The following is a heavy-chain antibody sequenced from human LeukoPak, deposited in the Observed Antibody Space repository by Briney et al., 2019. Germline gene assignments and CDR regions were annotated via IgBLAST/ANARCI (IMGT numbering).Heavy chain of an antibody. CDR3: AKGVVVAPDVTPFDY. CDR1: GLTFNDYA. Sequence: GGSLRLSCAVSGLTFNDYAMSWVRQAPGKGLEWVSGISGRGASKYYADSVKGRFTISRDNSKNTLYLQMNSLRAEDTAVYYCAKGVVVAPDVTPFDYWGQGTLVTVSS. D-gene: IGHD2-2*01. J-gene: IGHJ4*02. CDR2: ISGRGASK. V-gene: IGHV3-23*01.